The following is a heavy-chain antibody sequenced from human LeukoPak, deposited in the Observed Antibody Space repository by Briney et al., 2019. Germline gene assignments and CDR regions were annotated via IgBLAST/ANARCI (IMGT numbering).Heavy chain of an antibody. D-gene: IGHD4-17*01. V-gene: IGHV4-31*03. J-gene: IGHJ3*02. CDR3: ARSGRKDHGDYSYAFDI. CDR2: IYYSGST. CDR1: GGSISSGGYY. Sequence: PSETLSLTCTVSGGSISSGGYYWSWIRQHPGKGLEWIGYIYYSGSTYYNPSLKSRVTISVDTSKNQFSLKLSSVTAADTAVYYCARSGRKDHGDYSYAFDIWGQGTMVTVSS.